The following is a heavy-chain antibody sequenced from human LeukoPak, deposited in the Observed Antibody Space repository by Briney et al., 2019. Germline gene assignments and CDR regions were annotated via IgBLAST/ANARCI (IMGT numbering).Heavy chain of an antibody. V-gene: IGHV4-39*02. J-gene: IGHJ6*02. Sequence: SETLSLTCTVSGGSISSSSYYWGWIRQPPGKGLEWIGSIYYSGRTYYNPSLKSRVTISVDTSKNQFSLKLSSVTAADTAVYYCAREGRGVSVGMDVWGQGTTVTVSS. CDR1: GGSISSSSYY. CDR3: AREGRGVSVGMDV. D-gene: IGHD2-8*01. CDR2: IYYSGRT.